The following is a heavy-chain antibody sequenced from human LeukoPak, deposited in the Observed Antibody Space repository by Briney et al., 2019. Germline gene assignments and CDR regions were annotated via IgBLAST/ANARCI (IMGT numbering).Heavy chain of an antibody. Sequence: PGGSLRLSCAASGFTFSSYAMSWVRQAPGKGLEWVGFIRSKAYGGTTEYAASVKGRFTISRDDSKSIAYLQMNSLKTEDTAVYYCTRERDETWGVITYYYFDYWGQGTLVTVSS. CDR2: IRSKAYGGTT. J-gene: IGHJ4*02. D-gene: IGHD3-22*01. CDR3: TRERDETWGVITYYYFDY. V-gene: IGHV3-49*04. CDR1: GFTFSSYA.